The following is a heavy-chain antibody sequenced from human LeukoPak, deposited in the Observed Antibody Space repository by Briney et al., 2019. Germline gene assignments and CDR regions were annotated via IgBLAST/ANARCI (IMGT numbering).Heavy chain of an antibody. V-gene: IGHV1-24*01. Sequence: ASVKVSCKVSGYTLTELSMHWVRQAPGKGLEWMGGFDPEDGETIYAQKFQGRVTMTGDTSTDTAYMELSSLRSEDTAVYYCATGFDGDYAFDYWGQGTLVTVSS. J-gene: IGHJ4*02. CDR2: FDPEDGET. CDR1: GYTLTELS. D-gene: IGHD4-17*01. CDR3: ATGFDGDYAFDY.